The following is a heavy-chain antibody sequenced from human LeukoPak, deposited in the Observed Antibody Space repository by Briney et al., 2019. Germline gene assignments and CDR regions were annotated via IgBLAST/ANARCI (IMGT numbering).Heavy chain of an antibody. V-gene: IGHV3-33*01. CDR3: ARAGWSGIYPAYFDY. CDR1: GFTFSSCA. D-gene: IGHD1-26*01. J-gene: IGHJ4*02. Sequence: PGGSLRLSCEASGFTFSSCAMHWVRQAPGKGLEGVAVIWSDGSNKKYGDSVKGRFTISRDNSKNTLYLQMNSLRAEDTAVYYCARAGWSGIYPAYFDYWGQGTLVTVSS. CDR2: IWSDGSNK.